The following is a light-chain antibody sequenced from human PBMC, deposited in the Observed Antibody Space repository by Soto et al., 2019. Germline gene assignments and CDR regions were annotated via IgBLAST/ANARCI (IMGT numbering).Light chain of an antibody. CDR3: QQYDRWPMT. Sequence: MGMTQSADTLSVSPGERATLSWWASYTVGSNLAWYQQKPGQAPRPLIYRASTRASGIAARFSGSLYGTEFNLTIASLQSEDFAVYYCQQYDRWPMTFGQGTRLEIK. J-gene: IGKJ5*01. CDR2: RAS. V-gene: IGKV3-15*01. CDR1: YTVGSN.